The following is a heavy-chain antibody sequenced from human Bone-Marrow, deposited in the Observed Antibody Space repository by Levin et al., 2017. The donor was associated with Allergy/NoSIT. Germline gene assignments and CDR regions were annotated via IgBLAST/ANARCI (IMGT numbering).Heavy chain of an antibody. CDR2: IFPSGTT. CDR1: GGSIRSYY. J-gene: IGHJ4*02. CDR3: ARIGIYRYFDY. Sequence: KASETLSLTCTVSGGSIRSYYWSWIRQPAGKGLEWIGRIFPSGTTSYNPSLKSRVTMSVDTSKNHFSPNLNSVTAADTAVYYCARIGIYRYFDYWGQGTLVTVSS. V-gene: IGHV4-4*07. D-gene: IGHD1-14*01.